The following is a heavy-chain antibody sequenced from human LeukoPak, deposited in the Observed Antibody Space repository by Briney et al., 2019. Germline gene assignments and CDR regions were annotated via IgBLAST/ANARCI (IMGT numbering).Heavy chain of an antibody. CDR3: ARAPSSSWWNFDY. Sequence: PGGSLRLSCAASGFTVSTNHMSWVRQAPGKGLEWVSVLYSGGSTYYAVSVKGRFTISRDNSKNTLYLQMNSLRAEDTAVYYCARAPSSSWWNFDYWGQGTLVTVSS. V-gene: IGHV3-66*01. J-gene: IGHJ4*02. CDR1: GFTVSTNH. D-gene: IGHD6-13*01. CDR2: LYSGGST.